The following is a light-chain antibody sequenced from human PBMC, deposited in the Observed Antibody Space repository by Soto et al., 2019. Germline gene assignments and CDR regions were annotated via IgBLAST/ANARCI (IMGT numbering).Light chain of an antibody. Sequence: EIGLTQSPCTLSLSPGERARLSCRASQSVSSSYLAWYQQKPGQAPRLLIYDASSRATGIPDRFSGSGSGTDFTLTISRLEPEDFAVYYCQQYGSSPLTFGGGTKVDIK. J-gene: IGKJ4*01. CDR2: DAS. V-gene: IGKV3-20*01. CDR3: QQYGSSPLT. CDR1: QSVSSSY.